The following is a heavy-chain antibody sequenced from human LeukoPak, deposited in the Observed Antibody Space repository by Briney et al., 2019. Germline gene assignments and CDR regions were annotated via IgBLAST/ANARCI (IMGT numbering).Heavy chain of an antibody. V-gene: IGHV1-18*04. D-gene: IGHD2-2*01. CDR1: GYTFTSDG. CDR3: ARWYCSSTSCYAGSFDI. CDR2: TTPYNGNT. J-gene: IGHJ3*02. Sequence: GASVKGSCKASGYTFTSDGISWGRHGPGEGLEWMGCTTPYNGNTHYAQNLQGRVITTTDTSTRTAYMELRSLRSDDTAVYYCARWYCSSTSCYAGSFDIWGQGTMVTVSS.